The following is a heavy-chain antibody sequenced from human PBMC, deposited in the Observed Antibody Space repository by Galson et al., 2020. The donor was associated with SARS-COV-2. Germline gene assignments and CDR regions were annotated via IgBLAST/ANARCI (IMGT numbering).Heavy chain of an antibody. V-gene: IGHV4-61*01. J-gene: IGHJ5*02. D-gene: IGHD3-16*01. CDR1: GGSVSSGSYY. CDR3: ARWGGDHVGEEWP. CDR2: NYYSRST. Sequence: SETLSLTCTVSGGSVSSGSYYWSWNRQPPGKGLEWIRYNYYSRSTNYNPSIKSRGTISVDTSKNQFSLKRSSVTAADPAEYYCARWGGDHVGEEWPWGQGTLVTVSS.